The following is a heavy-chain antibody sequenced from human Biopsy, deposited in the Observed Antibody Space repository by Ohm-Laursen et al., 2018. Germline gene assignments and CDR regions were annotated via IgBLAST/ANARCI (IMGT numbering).Heavy chain of an antibody. CDR3: ARLPHGDLRYNFDY. CDR2: ISYSGST. V-gene: IGHV4-59*08. J-gene: IGHJ4*02. CDR1: GGSISNYY. D-gene: IGHD2-21*02. Sequence: GTLSLTCTVSGGSISNYYWSWVRQPPGKGLEWIAYISYSGSTNYNPSLRSRVTISLDTSKNQFSLKLSSVTAADTAVYYCARLPHGDLRYNFDYWGQGTLVTVSS.